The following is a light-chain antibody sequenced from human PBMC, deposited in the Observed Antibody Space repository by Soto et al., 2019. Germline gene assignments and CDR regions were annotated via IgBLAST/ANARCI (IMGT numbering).Light chain of an antibody. V-gene: IGKV3-20*01. CDR1: RSVSNY. CDR3: QQYGYTPRT. J-gene: IGKJ1*01. Sequence: EIVLTQSPATLSLSPGESATLSCRASRSVSNYLAWYQQKPGQAPRLLIYDASSRPTDIPARFSGSGSGTDFTLTISRLEPEDFAVYYCQQYGYTPRTFGQGTKVDIK. CDR2: DAS.